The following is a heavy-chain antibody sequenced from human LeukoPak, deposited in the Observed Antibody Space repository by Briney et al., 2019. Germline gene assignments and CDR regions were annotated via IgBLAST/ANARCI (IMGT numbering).Heavy chain of an antibody. CDR1: GGSISSYY. CDR3: ARGDDTDAFDI. V-gene: IGHV4-59*01. CDR2: IYYSGST. J-gene: IGHJ3*02. D-gene: IGHD3-22*01. Sequence: SETLSLTCTVSGGSISSYYWSWIRQAPGKGLERIGYIYYSGSTNYNPSLKSRVTISVDTSKNQFSLKLSSVTAADTAVYYCARGDDTDAFDIWGQGTMVTVSS.